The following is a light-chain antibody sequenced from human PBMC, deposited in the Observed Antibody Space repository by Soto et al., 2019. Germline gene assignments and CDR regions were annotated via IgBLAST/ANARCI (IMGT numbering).Light chain of an antibody. CDR2: DVS. J-gene: IGLJ1*01. V-gene: IGLV2-14*01. Sequence: QSALTQPASVSGSPGQSITISCTGTSSDVGGYNDVSWYQQPPGTAPKLMIYDVSNRPSGVSNRFSGSKSGNTASLTISGLQAEDEDDYYCSSYTSSSAYVFGTGTKLTVL. CDR1: SSDVGGYND. CDR3: SSYTSSSAYV.